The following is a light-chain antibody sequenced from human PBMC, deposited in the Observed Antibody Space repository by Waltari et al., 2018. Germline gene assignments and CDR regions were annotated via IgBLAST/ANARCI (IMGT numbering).Light chain of an antibody. CDR1: SSDVGLYNR. CDR2: EVT. CDR3: ASHSNTTAVL. Sequence: QSALAQPPSVSGSPGQSVTISCTGTSSDVGLYNRVSWYQQPPGTAPKVMIYEVTNPPSGGPDRFSGAKSGNTASLTISGLQPEDEAHYFCASHSNTTAVLFGGGTKVTVL. J-gene: IGLJ2*01. V-gene: IGLV2-18*02.